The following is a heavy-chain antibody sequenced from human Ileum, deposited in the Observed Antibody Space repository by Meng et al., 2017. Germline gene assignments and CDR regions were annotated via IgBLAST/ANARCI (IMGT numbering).Heavy chain of an antibody. V-gene: IGHV3-33*06. CDR3: AKDLVVVKGLDAFAI. J-gene: IGHJ3*02. Sequence: GESLKISCAASGFTFSSYGMHWVRQAPGKGLEWVAVIWYDGSNKYYADSVKGRFTISRDNSLNTIYLQMNSMRAEDTAVYYCAKDLVVVKGLDAFAIWGQGTRVTVSS. CDR1: GFTFSSYG. CDR2: IWYDGSNK. D-gene: IGHD2-2*01.